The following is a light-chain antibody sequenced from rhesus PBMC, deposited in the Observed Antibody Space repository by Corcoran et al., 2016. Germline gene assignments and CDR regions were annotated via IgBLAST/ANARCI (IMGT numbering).Light chain of an antibody. CDR3: QQYDSRPWT. CDR2: KAS. V-gene: IGKV1-22*01. J-gene: IGKJ1*01. CDR1: QAISSW. Sequence: DIQMTQSPSSLSASVGDTVTITCRASQAISSWLAWYQQKPGKAPKLLIYKASSLQSGVPSRFSGSVSGTDFTLTISSLQSEDFATYYCQQYDSRPWTFGHGTKVEIK.